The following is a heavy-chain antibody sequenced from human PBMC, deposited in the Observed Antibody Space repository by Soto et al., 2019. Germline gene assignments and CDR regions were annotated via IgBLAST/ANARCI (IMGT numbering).Heavy chain of an antibody. Sequence: EVQLVESGGGLIQPGGSLRLSCAASGFTFSSNDMNWVRQAPGKGLEWVSLIYSGGSTYYADSVKGRFPISRDNSKNTMYLQMSSLRAEDTAVYYCATRPVVRGARWGQGTMVTVSS. D-gene: IGHD2-2*01. J-gene: IGHJ3*01. CDR2: IYSGGST. CDR1: GFTFSSND. CDR3: ATRPVVRGAR. V-gene: IGHV3-53*01.